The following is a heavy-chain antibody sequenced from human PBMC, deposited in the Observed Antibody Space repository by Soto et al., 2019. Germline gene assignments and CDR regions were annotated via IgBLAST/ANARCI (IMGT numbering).Heavy chain of an antibody. Sequence: QVQLVQSGAEVKKPGASVKVSCKASGYTFINYYIHWVRHAPGHGLAWMAIINPTGGSTKYAQKLQGSLTLTTETATTTVYMELSSLTSEETAIYYCARHLAARDVWGQGALVTVS. D-gene: IGHD6-25*01. CDR3: ARHLAARDV. CDR2: INPTGGST. J-gene: IGHJ4*02. CDR1: GYTFINYY. V-gene: IGHV1-46*04.